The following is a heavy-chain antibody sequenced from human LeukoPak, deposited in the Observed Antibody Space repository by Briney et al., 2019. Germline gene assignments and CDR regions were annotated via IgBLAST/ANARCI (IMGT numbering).Heavy chain of an antibody. J-gene: IGHJ4*02. Sequence: PGGSLRLSCAASGFTFSDYSMNWVRQAPGKGLGWISYIGIDSGNTNYADSVKGRFTISGDKAKNSLHLQMNSLRVEDTAVYYCAKDYKYAFDNWGQGTLVTVSS. CDR3: AKDYKYAFDN. V-gene: IGHV3-48*01. CDR2: IGIDSGNT. D-gene: IGHD5-24*01. CDR1: GFTFSDYS.